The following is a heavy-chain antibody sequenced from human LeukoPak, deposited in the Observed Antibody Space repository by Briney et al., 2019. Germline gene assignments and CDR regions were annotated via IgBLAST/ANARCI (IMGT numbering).Heavy chain of an antibody. CDR2: ISSGSSYI. CDR1: GFTFSSYS. CDR3: ARDSTPYDSSGYCYDY. D-gene: IGHD3-22*01. V-gene: IGHV3-21*01. Sequence: GGSLRLSCAASGFTFSSYSMNWVRQAPGKGLEWVSSISSGSSYIYYADSVKGRFSISRDNAKNSLFLQMNSLRADDTAVYYCARDSTPYDSSGYCYDYWGQGTLATVSS. J-gene: IGHJ4*02.